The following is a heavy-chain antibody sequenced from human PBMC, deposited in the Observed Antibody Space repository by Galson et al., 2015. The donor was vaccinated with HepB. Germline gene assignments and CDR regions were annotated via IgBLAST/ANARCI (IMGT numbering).Heavy chain of an antibody. CDR2: IKEDGSEN. CDR3: ARLVRDYFDY. J-gene: IGHJ4*02. CDR1: GLTIRTYW. D-gene: IGHD6-6*01. V-gene: IGHV3-7*03. Sequence: SLRLSCAVSGLTIRTYWMTWVRQAPGKGLEWVANIKEDGSENHFVDSMKGRFTISRDNAKNSLYLQMNSLRADDTAVYYCARLVRDYFDYWGQGTLVAVSS.